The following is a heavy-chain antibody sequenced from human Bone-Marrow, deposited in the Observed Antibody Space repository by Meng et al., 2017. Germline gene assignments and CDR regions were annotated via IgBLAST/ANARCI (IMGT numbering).Heavy chain of an antibody. CDR2: IYHTGST. J-gene: IGHJ5*02. CDR1: GGSISGSSW. Sequence: QVQLQESGPGLVKPSGTPSRNCTVSGGSISGSSWWTWVRQPPGKGLEWIGEIYHTGSTNYHPSLKSRVTISVDKSKNQFSLKLSSVTAADTAVYYCARGYCSTTNCNWFDPWGQGTLVTVSS. V-gene: IGHV4-4*02. CDR3: ARGYCSTTNCNWFDP. D-gene: IGHD2-2*01.